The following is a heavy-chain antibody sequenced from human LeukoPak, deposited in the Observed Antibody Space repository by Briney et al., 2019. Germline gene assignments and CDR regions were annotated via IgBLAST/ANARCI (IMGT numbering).Heavy chain of an antibody. Sequence: SETLSLTCTVSGGSISSYYWSWIRQPAGKGLEWIGRIYTSGSTNYNPSLKCRVTMSVDTSKNQFSLKLSSVTATDTAVYYCARDGGHGDYFSYWGQGTLVTVSS. D-gene: IGHD4-17*01. CDR3: ARDGGHGDYFSY. CDR2: IYTSGST. CDR1: GGSISSYY. J-gene: IGHJ4*02. V-gene: IGHV4-4*07.